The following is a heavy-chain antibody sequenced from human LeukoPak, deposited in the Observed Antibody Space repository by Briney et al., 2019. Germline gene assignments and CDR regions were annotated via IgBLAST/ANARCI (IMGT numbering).Heavy chain of an antibody. CDR3: ARHLPNRGCFDY. D-gene: IGHD3-10*01. J-gene: IGHJ4*02. V-gene: IGHV4-59*08. CDR1: GGSSSGYY. Sequence: KASETLSLTCSVSGGSSSGYYWSWIRQPPGEGLEWIGYIYYSGSTNYNPSLKSRVTISLDTSKNQFSLKLTSVTAADTAVYHCARHLPNRGCFDYWGQGTLVTVSS. CDR2: IYYSGST.